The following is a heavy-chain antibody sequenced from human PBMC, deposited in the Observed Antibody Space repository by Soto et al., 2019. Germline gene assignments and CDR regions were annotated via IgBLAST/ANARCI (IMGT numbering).Heavy chain of an antibody. CDR3: AGEGVGATTSSFAY. V-gene: IGHV3-21*01. Sequence: EVQLVESGGGLVKPGGSLRLSCAASGFTFSSYSMNWVRQAPGKGLEWVSSISSSSSYIYYADSVKGRFTISRDNAKNSLYLQMNSLRAEDTAVYYCAGEGVGATTSSFAYWGQGTLVTVSS. CDR1: GFTFSSYS. J-gene: IGHJ4*02. CDR2: ISSSSSYI. D-gene: IGHD1-26*01.